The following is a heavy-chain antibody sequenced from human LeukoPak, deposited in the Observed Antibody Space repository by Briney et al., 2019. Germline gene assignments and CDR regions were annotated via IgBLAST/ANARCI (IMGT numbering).Heavy chain of an antibody. V-gene: IGHV4-31*03. J-gene: IGHJ4*02. CDR1: GGSISSGGYY. D-gene: IGHD3-22*01. Sequence: SETLSLTCTVSGGSISSGGYYWSWIRQHPGKGLEWIGYIYYSGSTYYNPSLKSRVTVSVDTSKNQFSLKLSSVTAADTAVYYCARSSLYDSSGYYERVYFDYWGQGTLVTVSS. CDR3: ARSSLYDSSGYYERVYFDY. CDR2: IYYSGST.